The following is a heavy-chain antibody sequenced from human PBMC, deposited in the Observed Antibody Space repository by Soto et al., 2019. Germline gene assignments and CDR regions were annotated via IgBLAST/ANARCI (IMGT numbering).Heavy chain of an antibody. D-gene: IGHD2-21*02. Sequence: QVQVVQSGAEVKKPGASVKISCKTSGYSFTDDYLHWVRQAPGQGLEWVGWINPHSGSTNFAQKFLGRVSMTRDTSICTAYMELFSLTSDDTAIYYCARAVYCGADCYSYGMDVWGQGTTVTVSS. CDR2: INPHSGST. CDR3: ARAVYCGADCYSYGMDV. V-gene: IGHV1-2*02. J-gene: IGHJ6*02. CDR1: GYSFTDDY.